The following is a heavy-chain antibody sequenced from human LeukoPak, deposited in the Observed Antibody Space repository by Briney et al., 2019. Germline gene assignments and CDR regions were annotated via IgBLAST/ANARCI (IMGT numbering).Heavy chain of an antibody. J-gene: IGHJ3*02. CDR1: GFTFSSYS. Sequence: GGSLRLSCAASGFTFSSYSMSWVRQAPGKGLGWVSSISSSSSYIYYADSVKGRFTISRDNAKNSLYLQMNSLRAEDTAVYYCAREKGYYYDSSGYQDAFDIWGQGTMVTVSS. CDR3: AREKGYYYDSSGYQDAFDI. V-gene: IGHV3-21*01. CDR2: ISSSSSYI. D-gene: IGHD3-22*01.